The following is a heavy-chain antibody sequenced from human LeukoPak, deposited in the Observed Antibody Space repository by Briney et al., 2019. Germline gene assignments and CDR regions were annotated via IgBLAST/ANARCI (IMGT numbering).Heavy chain of an antibody. CDR3: ARDHPTWGFDY. J-gene: IGHJ4*02. D-gene: IGHD1-26*01. Sequence: GASVKVSCKASGYTFTSYGISWVRQAPGQGLEWMGRIIPILGIANYAQKFQGRVTITADKSTSTAYMELSSLRSEDTAVYYCARDHPTWGFDYWGQGTLVTVSS. CDR2: IIPILGIA. V-gene: IGHV1-69*04. CDR1: GYTFTSYG.